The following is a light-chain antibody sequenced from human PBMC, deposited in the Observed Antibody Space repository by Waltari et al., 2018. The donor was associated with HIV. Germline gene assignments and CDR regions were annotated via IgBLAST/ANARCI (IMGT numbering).Light chain of an antibody. CDR3: QQYGSSPPKLT. Sequence: EIVLTQSPGTLSLTPGARATLSCRASQTLSSNYLAWYQQKPGQAPRLLIYGASSRATDIPDRFSGSGSGTDFTLTISRLEPEDFAVYYCQQYGSSPPKLTFGGGTKVDIK. CDR2: GAS. CDR1: QTLSSNY. J-gene: IGKJ4*01. V-gene: IGKV3-20*01.